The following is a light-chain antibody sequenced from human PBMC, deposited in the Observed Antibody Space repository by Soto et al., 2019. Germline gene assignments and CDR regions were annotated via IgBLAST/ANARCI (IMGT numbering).Light chain of an antibody. V-gene: IGKV1-5*03. CDR3: QQYRIFYLT. Sequence: DIQMTQSPSTLSASVGDRVTITCRASQSISNWLAWYQQKPGKAPNLLIQKASSLESGVPLRFSGSGSGTEFTPTISRLRPDDFAKYYCQQYRIFYLTFGGGTKVEIK. J-gene: IGKJ4*01. CDR1: QSISNW. CDR2: KAS.